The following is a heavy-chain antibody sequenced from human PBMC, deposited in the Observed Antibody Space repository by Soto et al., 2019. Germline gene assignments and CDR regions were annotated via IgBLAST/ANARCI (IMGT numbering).Heavy chain of an antibody. V-gene: IGHV1-58*02. CDR3: SADRPDIGVGWWV. CDR1: GSGFINSG. CDR2: NVVGSGQT. D-gene: IGHD2-15*01. J-gene: IGHJ6*02. Sequence: GASVKVSCKASGSGFINSGIQWVRQAHGQRLEWIGWNVVGSGQTNYAQKFQERVAITRDTSTGTAYIEWSSLRSEDTAVYYCSADRPDIGVGWWVWGQGTTVTVSS.